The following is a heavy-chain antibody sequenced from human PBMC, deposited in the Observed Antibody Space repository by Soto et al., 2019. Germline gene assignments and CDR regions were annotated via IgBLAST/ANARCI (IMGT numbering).Heavy chain of an antibody. J-gene: IGHJ4*02. CDR2: VHHTGIS. V-gene: IGHV4-39*02. Sequence: SETLSLTCSVSGGSVSSEYYYWAWIRQAPGKGLEWIGSVHHTGISDYNPSLKSRVIIDLSSSKNSFSLFLQMNTLRPEDTAMYYRARVDYWGPGTQVTVSS. CDR3: ARVDY. CDR1: GGSVSSEYYY.